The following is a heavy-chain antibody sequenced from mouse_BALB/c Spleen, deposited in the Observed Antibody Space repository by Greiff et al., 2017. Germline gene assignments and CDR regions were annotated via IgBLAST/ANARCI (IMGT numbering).Heavy chain of an antibody. Sequence: VQLQQSGAELVRPGTSVKVSCKASGYAFTNYLIEWVKQRPGQGLEWIGVIKSGSGGTNYNEKFKGKATLTADKSSSTAYMQLSSLTSDDSAVYFCAREVYYGNYPYAIDYLVQLPSVTVSS. J-gene: IGHJ4*01. D-gene: IGHD2-1*01. CDR1: GYAFTNYL. CDR3: AREVYYGNYPYAIDY. V-gene: IGHV1-54*01. CDR2: IKSGSGGT.